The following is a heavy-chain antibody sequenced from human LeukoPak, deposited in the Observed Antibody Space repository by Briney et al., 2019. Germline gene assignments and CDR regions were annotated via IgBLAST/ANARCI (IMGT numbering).Heavy chain of an antibody. Sequence: PGGSLRLSCAASGFTFSSYTMNWVRQAPGKGLEWVSSINSISSYVSYADSVKGRFTISRDNAKNSLYLQMNSLRAEDTAVYYCARDAGMDVWGQGTTVAVSS. V-gene: IGHV3-21*06. CDR3: ARDAGMDV. J-gene: IGHJ6*02. CDR2: INSISSYV. CDR1: GFTFSSYT.